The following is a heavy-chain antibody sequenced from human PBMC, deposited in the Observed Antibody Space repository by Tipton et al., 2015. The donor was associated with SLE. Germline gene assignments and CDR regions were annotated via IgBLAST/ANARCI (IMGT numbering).Heavy chain of an antibody. CDR2: IVGSGGNG. J-gene: IGHJ4*02. CDR1: GFTLNNYW. V-gene: IGHV3-23*01. CDR3: AKFSYNFGSGYYGDY. Sequence: GSLRLSCVPSGFTLNNYWMHWVRQVPGKGLEWVSSIVGSGGNGYYVDSVKGRFTISRDNSKKTLYLQMDSLRAEDTAIYYCAKFSYNFGSGYYGDYWGQGTLVTVSS. D-gene: IGHD3-3*01.